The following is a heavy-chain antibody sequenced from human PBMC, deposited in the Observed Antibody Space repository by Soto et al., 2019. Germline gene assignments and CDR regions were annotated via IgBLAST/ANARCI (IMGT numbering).Heavy chain of an antibody. CDR1: GITFSSYG. CDR3: ARGGSSSWFLPFDY. J-gene: IGHJ4*02. V-gene: IGHV3-33*01. D-gene: IGHD6-13*01. CDR2: IWYDGSNK. Sequence: QVQLVESGGGVVQPGRSLRLSCAASGITFSSYGMHWVRQAPGKGLEWVAVIWYDGSNKYYADSVKGRFTISRDNSKNTLYLQMNSLRAGDTAVYYWARGGSSSWFLPFDYWGQGTLVTVSS.